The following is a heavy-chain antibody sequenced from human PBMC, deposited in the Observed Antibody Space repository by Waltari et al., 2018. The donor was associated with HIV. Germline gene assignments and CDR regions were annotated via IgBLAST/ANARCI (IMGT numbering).Heavy chain of an antibody. V-gene: IGHV1-69*01. CDR1: GGSFSNYA. D-gene: IGHD3-3*01. J-gene: IGHJ6*02. Sequence: QVQIVQSGAAVKKPGSSVKVSCEASGGSFSNYAVSWVRQVSGQGLEWLGGVIPIFGSPVYSQKFHGRLTIVADESINTAYMELSSLTSEDTAVYYCATGDGRNFGVVREYYHYGMDVWGQGTTVTVSS. CDR3: ATGDGRNFGVVREYYHYGMDV. CDR2: VIPIFGSP.